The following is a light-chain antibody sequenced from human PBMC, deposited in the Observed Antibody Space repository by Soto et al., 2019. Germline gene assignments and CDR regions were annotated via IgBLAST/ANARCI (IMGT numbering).Light chain of an antibody. J-gene: IGKJ1*01. CDR1: QSVHNF. CDR2: GAS. V-gene: IGKV3-20*01. CDR3: QQYGSSGT. Sequence: EIVLTQSPATLSLSPGDRAALSCKASQSVHNFLAWYQQKPGQAPRLLIYGASTRAAGIPARFSGSGSGTDFTLTISSLEPEDFAVYYCQQYGSSGTFGQGTKVDI.